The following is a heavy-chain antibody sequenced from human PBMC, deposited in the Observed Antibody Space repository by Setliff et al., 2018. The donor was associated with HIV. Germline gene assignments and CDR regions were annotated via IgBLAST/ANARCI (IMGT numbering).Heavy chain of an antibody. Sequence: GESLKISCKGSGFTFTDYWIGWVRQMPEKGLEWMGIIYPDDSDTRHSPSFQGQVTLSADKSINTTYLQWSSLKASDTAMYYCATLVGTNGVVWFDPWGQGTLVTVSS. J-gene: IGHJ5*01. D-gene: IGHD1-26*01. V-gene: IGHV5-51*01. CDR1: GFTFTDYW. CDR2: IYPDDSDT. CDR3: ATLVGTNGVVWFDP.